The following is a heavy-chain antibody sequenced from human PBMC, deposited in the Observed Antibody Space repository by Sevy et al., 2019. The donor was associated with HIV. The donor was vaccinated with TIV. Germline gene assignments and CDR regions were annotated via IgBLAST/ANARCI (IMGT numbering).Heavy chain of an antibody. CDR2: IYTTDSDA. J-gene: IGHJ4*02. D-gene: IGHD6-19*01. CDR3: ARRGASGGWYHFDY. Sequence: GESLKISCKASGYSFTSSWIDWVRQMPGKGLEWMGIIYTTDSDARYSPSFEGQVTISVDKSIGTAYLQWSSLKASDTAIYYCARRGASGGWYHFDYWGQGTLVTVSS. V-gene: IGHV5-51*01. CDR1: GYSFTSSW.